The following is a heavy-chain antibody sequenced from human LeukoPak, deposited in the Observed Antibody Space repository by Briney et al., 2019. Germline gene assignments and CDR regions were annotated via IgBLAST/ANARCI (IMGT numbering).Heavy chain of an antibody. CDR2: ISGNGATT. J-gene: IGHJ4*02. CDR1: GLTFSNYA. CDR3: ARVVRGNSGGNYDY. Sequence: GGSLRLSCAASGLTFSNYAMHWVRQAPGKGLEYVSAISGNGATTFYANSVKGRFTISRDNSKNTLYLQMGSLRPEDMAVYYCARVVRGNSGGNYDYWGQGTLVTVSS. D-gene: IGHD5-12*01. V-gene: IGHV3-64*01.